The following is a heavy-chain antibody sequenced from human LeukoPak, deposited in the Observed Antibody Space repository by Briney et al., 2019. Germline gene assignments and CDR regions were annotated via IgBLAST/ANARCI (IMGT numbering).Heavy chain of an antibody. V-gene: IGHV3-21*01. CDR2: ISVGSNYI. J-gene: IGHJ4*02. CDR3: ARLRRNSDSSGYYYYYDY. CDR1: GYTFSSYS. Sequence: KTGGSLRLSCAASGYTFSSYSINWVRQAPGKGLEWVSSISVGSNYIYYADSVRGRFSISRDDARNSLYLQMDSLRGDDTAVYYCARLRRNSDSSGYYYYYDYWGQGTLVTVSS. D-gene: IGHD3-22*01.